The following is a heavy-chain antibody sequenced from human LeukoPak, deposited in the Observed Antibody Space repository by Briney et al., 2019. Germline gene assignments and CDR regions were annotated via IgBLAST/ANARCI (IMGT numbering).Heavy chain of an antibody. CDR2: ISYDGSNK. Sequence: GGSLRLSCAASGFTFSSYAMHWVRQAPGKGLEWVAVISYDGSNKYYADSVKGRFTISRDNSKNTLYLQMNSLRAEDTAVYYCARVYSSSSPYYYGMDVWGQGTTVTVSS. D-gene: IGHD6-6*01. CDR3: ARVYSSSSPYYYGMDV. V-gene: IGHV3-30-3*01. CDR1: GFTFSSYA. J-gene: IGHJ6*02.